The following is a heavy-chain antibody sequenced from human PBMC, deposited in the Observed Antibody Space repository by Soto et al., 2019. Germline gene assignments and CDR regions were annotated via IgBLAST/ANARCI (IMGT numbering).Heavy chain of an antibody. Sequence: SETLSLTCAVYGGSFSGYYWSWIRQPPGKGLEWIVEINHSGSTNYNPSLKSRVTISVDTSKNQFSLKLSSVTAADTAVYYCAREERLNYDFWSGYYADFDYWGQGTLVNVSS. J-gene: IGHJ4*02. CDR2: INHSGST. D-gene: IGHD3-3*01. CDR3: AREERLNYDFWSGYYADFDY. V-gene: IGHV4-34*01. CDR1: GGSFSGYY.